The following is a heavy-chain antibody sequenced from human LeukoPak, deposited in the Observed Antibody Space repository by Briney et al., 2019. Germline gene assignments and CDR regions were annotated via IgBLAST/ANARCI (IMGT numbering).Heavy chain of an antibody. CDR3: ARASYGDYPFDY. V-gene: IGHV4-39*07. D-gene: IGHD4-17*01. CDR2: IYYSGST. CDR1: GGSISSYY. Sequence: SETLSLTCTVSGGSISSYYWGWIRQPPGEGLEWIGSIYYSGSTYYNSSLQSRVTISVDTSNNQFSLKLSSVTAADTAVYYCARASYGDYPFDYWGQGTLVTVSS. J-gene: IGHJ4*02.